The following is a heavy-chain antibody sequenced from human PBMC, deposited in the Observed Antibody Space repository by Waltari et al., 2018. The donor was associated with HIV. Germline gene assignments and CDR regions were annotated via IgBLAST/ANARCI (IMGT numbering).Heavy chain of an antibody. CDR2: IYYSGST. D-gene: IGHD3-3*02. Sequence: QVQLQESGPGLVKPSETLSLTCTVPGGSISSYYWSWIRQPPGKGLEWIGYIYYSGSTNYNPSLKSRVTISVDTSKNQFSLKLSSVTAADTAVYYCARGGPRPFFDYWGQGTLVTVSS. V-gene: IGHV4-59*01. CDR1: GGSISSYY. CDR3: ARGGPRPFFDY. J-gene: IGHJ4*02.